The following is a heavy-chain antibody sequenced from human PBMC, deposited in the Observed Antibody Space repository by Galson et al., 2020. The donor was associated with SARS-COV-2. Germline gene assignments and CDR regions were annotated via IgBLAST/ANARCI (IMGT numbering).Heavy chain of an antibody. CDR1: GGSISSTSYY. V-gene: IGHV4-39*07. CDR3: SREGITAGGTWFVP. J-gene: IGHJ5*02. CDR2: VYYSGST. D-gene: IGHD6-13*01. Sequence: SETLSLTCTVSGGSISSTSYYWGWIRQPPGKGLEWIGSVYYSGSTHYNPSLKSRVTILIDTSKKQFSLKLNSVTAADTAGYYCSREGITAGGTWFVPWGQGTLVSVSS.